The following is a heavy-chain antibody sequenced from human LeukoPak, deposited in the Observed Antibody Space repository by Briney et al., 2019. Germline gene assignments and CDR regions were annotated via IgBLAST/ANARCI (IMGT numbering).Heavy chain of an antibody. CDR1: GFTFSSSA. Sequence: TGGSLTLSCAASGFTFSSSAMSWVRQAPGKGLEWVSAISNNGGYTYYADSVQGRFTISRDNSKSTLCLQMNSLRAEDTAVYYCAKQLGYCSDGSCYSPYWGQGTLVTVSS. CDR2: ISNNGGYT. V-gene: IGHV3-23*01. D-gene: IGHD2-15*01. J-gene: IGHJ4*02. CDR3: AKQLGYCSDGSCYSPY.